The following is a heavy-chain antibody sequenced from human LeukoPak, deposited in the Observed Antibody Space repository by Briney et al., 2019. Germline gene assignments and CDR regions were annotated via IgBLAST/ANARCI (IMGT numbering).Heavy chain of an antibody. CDR2: ISYDGSNK. CDR1: GFTFSSYA. Sequence: GGSLLLSCAASGFTFSSYAMHWVRPAPGKGLEGVAVISYDGSNKYYADSVKGRSTISRDNSKNTLYLQMNSLRAEDTAVYYCARERWMVRGVADYWGQGTLVTVSS. V-gene: IGHV3-30-3*01. D-gene: IGHD3-10*01. CDR3: ARERWMVRGVADY. J-gene: IGHJ4*02.